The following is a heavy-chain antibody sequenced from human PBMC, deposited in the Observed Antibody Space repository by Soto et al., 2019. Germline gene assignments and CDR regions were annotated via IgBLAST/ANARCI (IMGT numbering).Heavy chain of an antibody. J-gene: IGHJ6*03. V-gene: IGHV4-59*12. Sequence: SETLSLTCTVSGGSISSYYWSWIRQPPGKGLEWIGYIYHSGSTNYNPSLKSRVTISVDTSKNQFSLKLSSVTAADTAVYYCARGAGYCSGGSCYRSLYYMDVWGKGTTVTVSS. CDR2: IYHSGST. D-gene: IGHD2-15*01. CDR1: GGSISSYY. CDR3: ARGAGYCSGGSCYRSLYYMDV.